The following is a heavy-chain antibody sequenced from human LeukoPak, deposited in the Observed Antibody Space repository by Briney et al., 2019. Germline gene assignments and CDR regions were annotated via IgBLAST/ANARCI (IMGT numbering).Heavy chain of an antibody. CDR3: AAAAYGSGSYTVDY. V-gene: IGHV4-59*01. D-gene: IGHD3-10*01. J-gene: IGHJ4*02. Sequence: SETLSLTCSVAGGSISSYYWSWIRQPPGKGLEWIGYIYYRGSTKYNPSLKSRVTLSVDTSNNQFSLKLSSVTAADTAVYYCAAAAYGSGSYTVDYWGQGTLVTVSS. CDR1: GGSISSYY. CDR2: IYYRGST.